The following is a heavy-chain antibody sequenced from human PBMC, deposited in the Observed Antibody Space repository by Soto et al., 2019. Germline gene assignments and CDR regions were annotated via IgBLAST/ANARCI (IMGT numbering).Heavy chain of an antibody. CDR1: GFTFDDYA. CDR3: AKAGYCSGGSCYSGLVYFQH. Sequence: EVQLVESGGGLVQPGRSLRLSCAASGFTFDDYAMHWVRQAPGKGLEWVSGISWNSGSIGYADSVKGRFTISRDNAKNSLYLQMNSLRAEDTALYYCAKAGYCSGGSCYSGLVYFQHWGQGTLVTVSS. D-gene: IGHD2-15*01. J-gene: IGHJ1*01. CDR2: ISWNSGSI. V-gene: IGHV3-9*01.